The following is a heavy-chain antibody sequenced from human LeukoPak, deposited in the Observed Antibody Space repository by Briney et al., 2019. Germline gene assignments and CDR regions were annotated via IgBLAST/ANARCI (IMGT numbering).Heavy chain of an antibody. D-gene: IGHD1-14*01. CDR3: AKDKGAVTGTFDY. CDR1: GFTFRDSA. V-gene: IGHV3-21*04. CDR2: ISSSSSYI. Sequence: PGGSLRLSCAASGFTFRDSAMSWVRQAPGKGLEWVSSISSSSSYIYYADSVKGRFTISRDSAKNSLYLQMNSLRAEDTAVYYCAKDKGAVTGTFDYWGQGTLVTVSS. J-gene: IGHJ4*02.